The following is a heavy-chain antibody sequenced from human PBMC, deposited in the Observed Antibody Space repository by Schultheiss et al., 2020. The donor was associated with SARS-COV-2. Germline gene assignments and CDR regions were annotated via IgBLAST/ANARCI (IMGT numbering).Heavy chain of an antibody. D-gene: IGHD2-2*01. Sequence: GGSLRLSCAASGFTFSSYAMSWVRQAPGKGLEWVGRIKSKTDGGTTDYAAPVKGRFTISRDDSKSIAYLQMNSLRAEDTAVYYCARDSTLQGGFDPWGQGTLVTVSS. J-gene: IGHJ5*02. V-gene: IGHV3-15*01. CDR1: GFTFSSYA. CDR2: IKSKTDGGTT. CDR3: ARDSTLQGGFDP.